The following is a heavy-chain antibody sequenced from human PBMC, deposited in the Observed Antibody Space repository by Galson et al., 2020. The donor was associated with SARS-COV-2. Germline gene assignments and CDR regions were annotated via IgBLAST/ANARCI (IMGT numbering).Heavy chain of an antibody. V-gene: IGHV3-30*04. CDR1: GFTLSTYA. CDR2: ISYEGRTK. CDR3: AREGPSATTSEFDN. Sequence: GESLKISCAASGFTLSTYAMHWVRQTPGKGLEWVAIISYEGRTKYNEDSVKGRFTISRDNSKNTLYLQIDSLRPDDTAVYYCAREGPSATTSEFDNWGQGTLVTVSS. D-gene: IGHD4-17*01. J-gene: IGHJ4*02.